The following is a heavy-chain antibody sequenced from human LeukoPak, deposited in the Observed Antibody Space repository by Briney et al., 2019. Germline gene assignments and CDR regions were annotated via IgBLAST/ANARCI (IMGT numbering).Heavy chain of an antibody. D-gene: IGHD4-23*01. CDR1: GFTFSSYG. V-gene: IGHV3-23*01. J-gene: IGHJ4*02. CDR3: AKGGYGGNAPGY. CDR2: ISGSGVST. Sequence: GGSLRLSCAASGFTFSSYGMSWVRQAPGKGLEWVSGISGSGVSTYYADSVKGRFIISRDNSKNTLYLQMNSLRAEDTAVYYCAKGGYGGNAPGYWGQGTLVTVSS.